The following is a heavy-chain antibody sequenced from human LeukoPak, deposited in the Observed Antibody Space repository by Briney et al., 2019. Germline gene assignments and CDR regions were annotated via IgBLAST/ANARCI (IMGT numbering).Heavy chain of an antibody. V-gene: IGHV3-30*02. CDR2: IRYDGSNK. J-gene: IGHJ6*03. Sequence: GGSLRLSCAASGFTFSSYGMSWVRQPPGKVLEWVAFIRYDGSNKYHADSVKGRFTISRDNSKNTVYLQMNSLRAEDTAVYFCAKEYGYDYNYFYSMDVWGKGTTVTISS. CDR1: GFTFSSYG. D-gene: IGHD1-1*01. CDR3: AKEYGYDYNYFYSMDV.